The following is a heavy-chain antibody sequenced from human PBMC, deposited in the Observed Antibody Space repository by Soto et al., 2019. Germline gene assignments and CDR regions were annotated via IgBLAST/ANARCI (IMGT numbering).Heavy chain of an antibody. CDR2: IYWNDDK. CDR3: AHKGFARGVPAATSKGQYYYYYYGMDV. D-gene: IGHD2-2*01. V-gene: IGHV2-5*01. Sequence: SGPTLVNPTQTLTLTCTFSGFSLSTSGVGVGWIRQPPGKALEWLALIYWNDDKRYSPSLKSRLTITKDTSKNQVVLTMTNMDPVDTATYYCAHKGFARGVPAATSKGQYYYYYYGMDVWGQGTTVTVSS. J-gene: IGHJ6*02. CDR1: GFSLSTSGVG.